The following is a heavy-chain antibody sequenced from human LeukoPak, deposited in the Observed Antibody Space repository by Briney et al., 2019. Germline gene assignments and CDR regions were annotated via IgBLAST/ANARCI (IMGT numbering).Heavy chain of an antibody. CDR1: GGSFSGYY. CDR3: ARGPRWSRIAAAGIDY. V-gene: IGHV4-34*01. CDR2: INHSGST. Sequence: SETLSLTCAVYGGSFSGYYWSWIRQPPGKGLEWIGEINHSGSTNYNPSLKSRVTISVDTSKNQFSLKLSSVTAADTAVYYCARGPRWSRIAAAGIDYWGQGTLVTVSS. J-gene: IGHJ4*02. D-gene: IGHD6-13*01.